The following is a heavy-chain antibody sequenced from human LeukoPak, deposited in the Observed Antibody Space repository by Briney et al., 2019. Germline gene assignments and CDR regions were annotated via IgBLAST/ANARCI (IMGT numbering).Heavy chain of an antibody. CDR2: VSSSSDAR. CDR3: ARHYASGTYSSDY. D-gene: IGHD3-10*01. J-gene: IGHJ4*02. Sequence: GGSLRLSCSASGFSFSTYELNWVRQAPGKGLEWISYVSSSSDARYYADSVQGRFTISRDNAKNTLYLQMNSLRAEDTAVYYCARHYASGTYSSDYWGQGTLVTVSS. V-gene: IGHV3-48*03. CDR1: GFSFSTYE.